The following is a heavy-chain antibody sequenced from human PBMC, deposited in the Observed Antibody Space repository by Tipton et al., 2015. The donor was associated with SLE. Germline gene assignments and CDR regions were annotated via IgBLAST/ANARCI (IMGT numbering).Heavy chain of an antibody. CDR2: VYYSGGT. CDR1: GGSVSSGSYY. CDR3: ARAGGYDYYYSGMDV. D-gene: IGHD5-12*01. Sequence: TLSLTCTVSGGSVSSGSYYWAWIRQPPGKGLEWLGYVYYSGGTNYNPSLKSRVTISVDTSKNQFSLNLNSVTAADTAVYYCARAGGYDYYYSGMDVWGQGTTVTVSS. V-gene: IGHV4-61*01. J-gene: IGHJ6*02.